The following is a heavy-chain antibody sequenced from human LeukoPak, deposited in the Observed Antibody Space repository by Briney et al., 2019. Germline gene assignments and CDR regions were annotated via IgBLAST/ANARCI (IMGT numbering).Heavy chain of an antibody. J-gene: IGHJ4*02. V-gene: IGHV3-66*04. CDR1: GLTVSSNY. CDR2: IYISGST. D-gene: IGHD4/OR15-4a*01. CDR3: ARRAGAYSHPYDY. Sequence: GGSLRLSCAASGLTVSSNYMSWVRQAPGKGLEWVSIIYISGSTYYADSVKGRFTISRDNSKNTLYLQMNSLRAEDTAVYYCARRAGAYSHPYDYWGQGTLVTVSS.